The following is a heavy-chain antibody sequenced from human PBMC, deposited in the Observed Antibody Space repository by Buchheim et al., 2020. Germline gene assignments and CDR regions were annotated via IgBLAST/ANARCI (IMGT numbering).Heavy chain of an antibody. CDR1: DGSISSSDYY. CDR2: IYYSGNT. Sequence: QLQLQESGPGLVKPSETLSLTCTVSDGSISSSDYYWGWIRQPPGKGLEWIGSIYYSGNTYYNSSLKSRVTISVDTSKNQFSLKLSSVTAADTAVYYCASGLELSRFVTSWGQGTL. V-gene: IGHV4-39*01. CDR3: ASGLELSRFVTS. D-gene: IGHD3/OR15-3a*01. J-gene: IGHJ5*02.